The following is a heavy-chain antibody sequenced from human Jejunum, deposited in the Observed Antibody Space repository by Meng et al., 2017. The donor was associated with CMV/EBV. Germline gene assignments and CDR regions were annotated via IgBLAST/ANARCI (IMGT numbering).Heavy chain of an antibody. CDR1: FAVGDNN. Sequence: FAVGDNNLDWVRQVPGRGPEWIRRTRNKANSYITDYAASVKGRFTISRDDSKNSVYLQMNSLKTEDTAVYYCARDSHSSGWSLLFDSWGQGTLVTVSS. CDR2: TRNKANSYIT. D-gene: IGHD6-19*01. J-gene: IGHJ4*02. CDR3: ARDSHSSGWSLLFDS. V-gene: IGHV3-72*01.